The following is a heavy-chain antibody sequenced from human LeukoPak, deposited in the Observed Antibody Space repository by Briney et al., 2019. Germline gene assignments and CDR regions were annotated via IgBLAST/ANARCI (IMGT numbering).Heavy chain of an antibody. CDR3: ATDLTHYGSGSYYNGFDY. J-gene: IGHJ4*02. Sequence: GGSLRLSCSASGFTFSSDAMHWVRQAPGQGLEYVSGISSNGGSTYYADSVKGRFTISRDTSKNTLYLQMNSLRPEDTAVYYCATDLTHYGSGSYYNGFDYWGQGTLVTVSS. V-gene: IGHV3-64*04. CDR1: GFTFSSDA. CDR2: ISSNGGST. D-gene: IGHD3-10*01.